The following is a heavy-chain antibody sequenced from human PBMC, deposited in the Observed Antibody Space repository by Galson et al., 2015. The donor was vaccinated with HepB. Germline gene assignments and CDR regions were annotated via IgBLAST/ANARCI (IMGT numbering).Heavy chain of an antibody. D-gene: IGHD2-15*01. Sequence: TLSLTCTVSGGSISSSSYYWGWIRQPPGKGLEWIGSIYYSGSTYYNPSLKSRVTISVDTSKNQFSLKLSSVTAADTAVYYCAGSRSLKNIVVVVAATPFDYWGQGTLVTVSS. V-gene: IGHV4-39*07. CDR2: IYYSGST. CDR3: AGSRSLKNIVVVVAATPFDY. CDR1: GGSISSSSYY. J-gene: IGHJ4*02.